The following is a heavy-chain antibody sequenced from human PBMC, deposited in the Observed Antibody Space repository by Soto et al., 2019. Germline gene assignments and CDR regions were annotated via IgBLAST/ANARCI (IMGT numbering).Heavy chain of an antibody. D-gene: IGHD2-8*01. V-gene: IGHV1-2*04. CDR1: GYSFTDYD. Sequence: ASVKVSCKASGYSFTDYDIHWVREAPGQGLEWLGRINPKSGGTSTAQKFQGWVTMTTDTSISTASMELTRLTSDDTAIYYCARGDSTDCSNGVCSFFYNHDMDVWGQGTTVTVSS. J-gene: IGHJ6*02. CDR2: INPKSGGT. CDR3: ARGDSTDCSNGVCSFFYNHDMDV.